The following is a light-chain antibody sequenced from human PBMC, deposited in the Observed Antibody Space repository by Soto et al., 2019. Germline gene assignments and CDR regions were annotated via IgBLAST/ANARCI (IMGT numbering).Light chain of an antibody. CDR2: AAS. CDR1: QDIATY. J-gene: IGKJ1*01. CDR3: QNYNNVPRT. V-gene: IGKV1-27*01. Sequence: DIQMTQSPSSLSASVGDRVTITCRASQDIATYLAWFQQKPGKVPHLLIYAASTLQSGVPSRFSGSGFGTDFTLTISGLQPEDVATYYCQNYNNVPRTFAKGPRWIS.